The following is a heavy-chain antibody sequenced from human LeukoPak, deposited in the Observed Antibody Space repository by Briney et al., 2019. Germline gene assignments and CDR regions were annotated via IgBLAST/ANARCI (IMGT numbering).Heavy chain of an antibody. CDR3: ARLDQYYDFWSGLLKSYYYYMDV. CDR2: MNPNSGNT. V-gene: IGHV1-8*03. D-gene: IGHD3-3*01. J-gene: IGHJ6*03. Sequence: ASVKVSCKASGYTFSGYAMNWVRQAPGQGLEWMGWMNPNSGNTAYAQKFQGRVTITRNTSISTAYMELSSLRSDDTAVYYCARLDQYYDFWSGLLKSYYYYMDVWGKGTTVTVSS. CDR1: GYTFSGYA.